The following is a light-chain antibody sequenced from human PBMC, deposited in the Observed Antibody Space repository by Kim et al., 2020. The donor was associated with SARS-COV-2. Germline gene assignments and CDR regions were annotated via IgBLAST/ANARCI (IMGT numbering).Light chain of an antibody. J-gene: IGLJ3*02. CDR2: LNSDGSH. CDR3: RTWGTGIRV. V-gene: IGLV4-69*01. CDR1: SGHSSYA. Sequence: SVKLTCTLSSGHSSYAIAWHQQQPEKGPRYLMKLNSDGSHSKGDGIPDRFSGSSSGAERYLTISSLQSEDEADYYCRTWGTGIRVFGGGTQLTVL.